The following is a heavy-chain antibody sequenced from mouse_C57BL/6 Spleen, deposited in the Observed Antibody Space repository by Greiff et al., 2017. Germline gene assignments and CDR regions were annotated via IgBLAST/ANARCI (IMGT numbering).Heavy chain of an antibody. CDR1: GYTFTSYW. J-gene: IGHJ3*01. Sequence: VQLQQPGAELVKPGASVKMSCKASGYTFTSYWITWVKQRPGQVLEWIGDIYPGSGSTNYNEKFKSKATLTVDTSSSTAYMQLSSLTSEDSAVYYCARGGGNYAWFAYWGQGTLVTVSA. CDR2: IYPGSGST. D-gene: IGHD2-1*01. V-gene: IGHV1-55*01. CDR3: ARGGGNYAWFAY.